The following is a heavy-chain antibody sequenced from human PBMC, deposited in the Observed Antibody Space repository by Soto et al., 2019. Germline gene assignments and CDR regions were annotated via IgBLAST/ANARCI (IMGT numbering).Heavy chain of an antibody. V-gene: IGHV1-18*04. CDR2: ISAYNGNT. D-gene: IGHD6-13*01. CDR3: ARGPQSTASAGIGFGH. J-gene: IGHJ5*02. Sequence: SVKFSGRTSGYTFTSYGISWVRQAPGQGREWMGWISAYNGNTNYAQKLQCRVTMTTDTSSSTAYMELRSLRSDDTAVYYCARGPQSTASAGIGFGHGGQETLGAVSS. CDR1: GYTFTSYG.